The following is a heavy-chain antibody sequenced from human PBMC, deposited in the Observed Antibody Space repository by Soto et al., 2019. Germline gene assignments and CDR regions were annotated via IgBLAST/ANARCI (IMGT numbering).Heavy chain of an antibody. D-gene: IGHD6-19*01. CDR2: IKQDGSEK. V-gene: IGHV3-7*01. Sequence: EVQLVESGGGLVQPGGSLRLSCAASGFTFSSYWMSWVRQAPGKGLEWVANIKQDGSEKYYVDSVKGRFTISRDNAKNSLYLQMNSLRAEDTAVYYCARGSSGWYRLIDYWGQGTLVTVSS. CDR3: ARGSSGWYRLIDY. J-gene: IGHJ4*02. CDR1: GFTFSSYW.